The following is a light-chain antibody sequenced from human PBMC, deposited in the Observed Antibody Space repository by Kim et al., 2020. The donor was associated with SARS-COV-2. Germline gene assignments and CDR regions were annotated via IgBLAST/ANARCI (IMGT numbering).Light chain of an antibody. J-gene: IGLJ2*01. V-gene: IGLV2-14*03. CDR3: SSYSSSSTLV. Sequence: QSALTQPASVSGSPGQSITISCTGSNSDVGGYNYVSWYQQYPDKVPRLMIYDVTNRPSGVSNRFSGSKSGNTASLTISGLRAEDEAVYYCSSYSSSSTLVFGGGTQQTVL. CDR2: DVT. CDR1: NSDVGGYNY.